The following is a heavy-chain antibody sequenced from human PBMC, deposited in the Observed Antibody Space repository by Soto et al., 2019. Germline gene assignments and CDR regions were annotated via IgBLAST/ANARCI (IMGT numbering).Heavy chain of an antibody. V-gene: IGHV1-18*01. CDR2: ISAYNGNT. D-gene: IGHD4-17*01. CDR3: ATNRDLDYGKDYYYYYMDV. CDR1: GYTVTSYG. J-gene: IGHJ6*03. Sequence: ASVKVSCKASGYTVTSYGISWVRQAPGQGLEWMGWISAYNGNTNYAQKLQGRVTMTTDTSTSTAYMELRSLRSDDTAVYYCATNRDLDYGKDYYYYYMDVWGKGTTVTVSS.